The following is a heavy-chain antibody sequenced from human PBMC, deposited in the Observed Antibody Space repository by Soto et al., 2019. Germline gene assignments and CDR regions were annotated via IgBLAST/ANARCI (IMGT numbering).Heavy chain of an antibody. J-gene: IGHJ6*02. D-gene: IGHD2-15*01. Sequence: QVQLVESGGGVVQPGRSLRLSCAASGFTFRNYAMHWVRQAPGKGLECVAVISYDGGNKFYRDYVKGRFTISRDNSKNTLYLQINSLRYEDTAVYYCGRGDREDIAVVIGVRPGEYGVDVWGQGTTVTVSS. CDR2: ISYDGGNK. CDR1: GFTFRNYA. V-gene: IGHV3-30-3*01. CDR3: GRGDREDIAVVIGVRPGEYGVDV.